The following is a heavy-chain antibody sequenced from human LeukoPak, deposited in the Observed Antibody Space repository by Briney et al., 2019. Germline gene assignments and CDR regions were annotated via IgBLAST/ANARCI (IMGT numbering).Heavy chain of an antibody. Sequence: GGSLRLSCAASGFTFSTYAMSWVRQAPGKGLEWVSAISDSGGSTYYADSVKGRFTISRDNSKNTLYLQMNSLRAEDTAVYYCARTEIVGATNFDYWGQGTLVTVSS. CDR3: ARTEIVGATNFDY. CDR1: GFTFSTYA. J-gene: IGHJ4*02. D-gene: IGHD1-26*01. CDR2: ISDSGGST. V-gene: IGHV3-23*01.